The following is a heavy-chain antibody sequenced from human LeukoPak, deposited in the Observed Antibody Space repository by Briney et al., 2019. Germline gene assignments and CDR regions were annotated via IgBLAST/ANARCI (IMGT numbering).Heavy chain of an antibody. CDR1: GYTFTSYY. CDR2: INPSGGST. D-gene: IGHD3-10*01. CDR3: ASTYGSGSYSYYMDV. Sequence: ASVTVSCKASGYTFTSYYMHWVRQAPGQGLEWMGIINPSGGSTSYAQKFQGRVTMTRDMSTSTVYMELSSLRSEDTAVYYCASTYGSGSYSYYMDVWGKGTTVTVSS. V-gene: IGHV1-46*01. J-gene: IGHJ6*03.